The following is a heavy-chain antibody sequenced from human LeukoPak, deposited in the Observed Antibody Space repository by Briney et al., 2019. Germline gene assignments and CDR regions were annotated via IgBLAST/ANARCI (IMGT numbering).Heavy chain of an antibody. Sequence: PGGSLRLSCAASGFTFNDYAMHWVRQAPGKGLEWVSGISWSSGSIGYADSVKGRFTISRDNAKNSLYLQMNSLRAEDTAVYYCARDVITMIVVAHFYMDVWGKGTTVTISS. D-gene: IGHD3-22*01. V-gene: IGHV3-9*01. CDR3: ARDVITMIVVAHFYMDV. CDR2: ISWSSGSI. J-gene: IGHJ6*03. CDR1: GFTFNDYA.